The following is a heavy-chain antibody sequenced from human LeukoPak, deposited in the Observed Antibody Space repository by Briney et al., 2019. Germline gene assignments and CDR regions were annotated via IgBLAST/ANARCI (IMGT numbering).Heavy chain of an antibody. V-gene: IGHV3-30-3*01. CDR1: GFTFSSYA. D-gene: IGHD3-3*01. CDR3: AKDRVTIFGVVIRDFDY. CDR2: ISYDGSNK. J-gene: IGHJ4*02. Sequence: GGSLRLSCAASGFTFSSYAMHWVRQAPGKGLEWVAVISYDGSNKYYADSVKGRFTISRDNSKNTLYLQMNSLRAEDTAVYYCAKDRVTIFGVVIRDFDYWGQGTLVTVSS.